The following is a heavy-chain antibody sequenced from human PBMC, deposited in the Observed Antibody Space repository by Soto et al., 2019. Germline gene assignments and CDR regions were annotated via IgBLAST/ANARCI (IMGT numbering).Heavy chain of an antibody. Sequence: GGSLRLSCAASGFTFSSYAMGWVRQAPGKGLEWVSAISGSGGSTYYADSVKGRFTISRDNSKNTLYLQMNSLRAEDTAVYYCAKDPRGWDIVVVPAAIDFDYWGQGTLVTVSS. V-gene: IGHV3-23*01. CDR1: GFTFSSYA. J-gene: IGHJ4*02. D-gene: IGHD2-2*01. CDR2: ISGSGGST. CDR3: AKDPRGWDIVVVPAAIDFDY.